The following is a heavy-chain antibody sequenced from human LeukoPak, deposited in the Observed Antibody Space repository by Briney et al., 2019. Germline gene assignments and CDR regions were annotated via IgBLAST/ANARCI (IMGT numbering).Heavy chain of an antibody. V-gene: IGHV3-21*01. D-gene: IGHD4-17*01. J-gene: IGHJ4*02. Sequence: GGSLRLSCAASGFTFSSYSMNWVRQAPGKGLEWISSISSSSSYIYYADSVKDRFTISRDNAKNSLYLQMNSLRAEDTAVYYCARAGDYGDYPLDYWGQGTLVTVSS. CDR1: GFTFSSYS. CDR2: ISSSSSYI. CDR3: ARAGDYGDYPLDY.